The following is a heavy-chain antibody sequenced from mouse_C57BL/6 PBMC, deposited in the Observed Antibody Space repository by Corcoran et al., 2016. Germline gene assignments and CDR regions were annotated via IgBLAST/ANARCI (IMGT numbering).Heavy chain of an antibody. D-gene: IGHD2-4*01. CDR1: GYTFTDYY. Sequence: QVQLQQSGPELVKPGASVKISCKASGYTFTDYYINWVKQRPGQGLEWIGWIFPGSGSTYYNEKFKGKATLTVDKSSSTAYMELRSLTSEDSAVYCCAMGVYDYPFAYWGQGTLVTVSA. J-gene: IGHJ3*01. CDR2: IFPGSGST. CDR3: AMGVYDYPFAY. V-gene: IGHV1-75*01.